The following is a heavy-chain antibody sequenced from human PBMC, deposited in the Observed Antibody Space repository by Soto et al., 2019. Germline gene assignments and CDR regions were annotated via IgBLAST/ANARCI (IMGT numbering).Heavy chain of an antibody. Sequence: SETLSLTCSVSGTSVGNYYWSWIRQPAGKGLEHIGRIYTSGGTSYNPSLKSRVTMSMDTSQTQIYLNLTSVTAADTAVYYCARGGIQLSYAFDYWGQGIQVTVSS. D-gene: IGHD5-18*01. CDR1: GTSVGNYY. CDR3: ARGGIQLSYAFDY. CDR2: IYTSGGT. J-gene: IGHJ4*02. V-gene: IGHV4-4*07.